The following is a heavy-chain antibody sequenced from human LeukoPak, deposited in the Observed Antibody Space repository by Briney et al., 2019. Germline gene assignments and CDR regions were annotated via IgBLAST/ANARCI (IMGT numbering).Heavy chain of an antibody. CDR1: GGSISSYY. CDR2: IYYSGST. D-gene: IGHD4-11*01. CDR3: ARERFDYIFRGEGYYFDY. V-gene: IGHV4-59*12. J-gene: IGHJ4*02. Sequence: SGTLSLTCTVSGGSISSYYWSWIRQPPGKGLEWIGYIYYSGSTNYNPSLKSRVTISVDTSKNQFSLKLSSVTAADTAVYYCARERFDYIFRGEGYYFDYWGQGTLVTVSS.